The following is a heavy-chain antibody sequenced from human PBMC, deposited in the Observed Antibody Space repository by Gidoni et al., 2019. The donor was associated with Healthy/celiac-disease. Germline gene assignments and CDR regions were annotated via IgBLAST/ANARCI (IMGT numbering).Heavy chain of an antibody. Sequence: EVQLLVSGGGLVPPGGSLRLSCAASGFTLSSYAMSWVRQSPGKGLAWVSAISGSGGSTYYADSVKGRFTISRDNSKNTLYLQMNSLRAEDTAVYYCAKDGDYGDYDAFDIWGQGTMVTVSS. D-gene: IGHD4-17*01. CDR1: GFTLSSYA. CDR2: ISGSGGST. V-gene: IGHV3-23*01. J-gene: IGHJ3*02. CDR3: AKDGDYGDYDAFDI.